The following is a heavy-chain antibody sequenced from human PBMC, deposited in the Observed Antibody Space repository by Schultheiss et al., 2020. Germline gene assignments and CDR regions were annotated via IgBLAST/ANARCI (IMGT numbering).Heavy chain of an antibody. CDR1: GFTFSSYD. CDR3: ARDIGTNYYYYGMDV. CDR2: IGTAGDT. Sequence: GSLRLSCAASGFTFSSYDMHWVRQATGKGLEWVSAIGTAGDTYYPGSVKGRFTISRENAKNSLYLQMNSLRAEDTAVYYCARDIGTNYYYYGMDVWGQGTTVTVSS. D-gene: IGHD1-1*01. J-gene: IGHJ6*02. V-gene: IGHV3-13*01.